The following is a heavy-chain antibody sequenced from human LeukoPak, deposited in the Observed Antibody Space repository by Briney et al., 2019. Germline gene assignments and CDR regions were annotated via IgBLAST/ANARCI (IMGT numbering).Heavy chain of an antibody. CDR3: ARARGKTLLGY. V-gene: IGHV1-2*02. CDR1: GYTFSAFH. CDR2: INPNSGGT. D-gene: IGHD4-23*01. Sequence: ASVKVSCEASGYTFSAFHIHWVRLAPGQGPEWMGWINPNSGGTNYAQKFQGRVTMTRDTSISTAYMELSRLRSDDTAVYYCARARGKTLLGYWGQGTLVTVSS. J-gene: IGHJ4*02.